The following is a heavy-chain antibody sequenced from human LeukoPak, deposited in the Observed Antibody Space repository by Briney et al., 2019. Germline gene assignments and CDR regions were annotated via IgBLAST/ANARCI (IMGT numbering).Heavy chain of an antibody. J-gene: IGHJ4*02. V-gene: IGHV3-23*01. CDR2: ISGSGPYT. D-gene: IGHD2-2*03. CDR1: GLTFSSYG. Sequence: GGSLRLSCAASGLTFSSYGMSWVRQAPGKGLEWVSGISGSGPYTFYTDSVKGRFTISRDSSKNTLYLQMNSLRAEDTALYYCAKHGYCSGISCFFDFWGQGTLVTVSS. CDR3: AKHGYCSGISCFFDF.